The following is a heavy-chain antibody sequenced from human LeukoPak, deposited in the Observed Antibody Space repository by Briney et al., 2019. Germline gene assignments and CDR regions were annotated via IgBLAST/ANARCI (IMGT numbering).Heavy chain of an antibody. J-gene: IGHJ4*02. CDR1: GFTFSSYA. D-gene: IGHD1-26*01. V-gene: IGHV3-9*01. CDR3: AKDIVGATTSYFDY. CDR2: ISWNSGSI. Sequence: GGSLRLSCAASGFTFSSYAMSWVRQAPGKGLEWVSGISWNSGSIGYADSVKGRFTISRDNAKNSLYLQMNSLRAEDTALYYCAKDIVGATTSYFDYWGQGTLVTVSS.